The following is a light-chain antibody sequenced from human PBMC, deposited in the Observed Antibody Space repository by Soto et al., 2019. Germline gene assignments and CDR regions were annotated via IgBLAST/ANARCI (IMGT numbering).Light chain of an antibody. J-gene: IGKJ5*01. V-gene: IGKV3-11*01. CDR2: ESS. CDR1: QSVSSY. Sequence: EIVLTQSPATLSLSPGERATLSCRASQSVSSYLAWYQQKPGQAPRLLIYESSNRATGIPARFSGSGSGTDFILTIRSLQSEDFAVYYCQQYNTWPPITFGQGTRLEI. CDR3: QQYNTWPPIT.